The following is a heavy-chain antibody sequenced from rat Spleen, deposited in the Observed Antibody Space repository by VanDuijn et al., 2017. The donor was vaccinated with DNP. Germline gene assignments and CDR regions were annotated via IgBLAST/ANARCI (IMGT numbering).Heavy chain of an antibody. J-gene: IGHJ2*01. V-gene: IGHV5S13*01. CDR2: ISTGGGIT. Sequence: EVQLVESGGGLVQPGRSLKLSCAVSGFTFSNHGMAWVRQAPTKGLEWVASISTGGGITYYRDSVKGRFTISRDNAKSTLYLQMNSLRSEDMATYYCIRWNSGHFDYWGQGVMVTVSS. CDR3: IRWNSGHFDY. CDR1: GFTFSNHG. D-gene: IGHD4-3*01.